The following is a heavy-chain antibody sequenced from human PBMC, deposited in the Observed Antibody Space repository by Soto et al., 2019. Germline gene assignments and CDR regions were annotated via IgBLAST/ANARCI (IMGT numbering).Heavy chain of an antibody. J-gene: IGHJ6*02. CDR3: ARSCDKTYTPTDWNWDYYYYGMDV. D-gene: IGHD1-7*01. Sequence: SVKVSCKASGGTFSSYAISWVRQAPCQGLEWMGGIIPIFGTANYAQKFQGRVTITADESTSTAYMELSSLRSEDTAVYYCARSCDKTYTPTDWNWDYYYYGMDVWGQGTTVTVSS. CDR1: GGTFSSYA. CDR2: IIPIFGTA. V-gene: IGHV1-69*13.